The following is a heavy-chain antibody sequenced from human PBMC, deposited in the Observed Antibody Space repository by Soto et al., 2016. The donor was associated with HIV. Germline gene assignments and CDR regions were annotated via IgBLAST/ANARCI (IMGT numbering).Heavy chain of an antibody. CDR2: INTDGTVM. CDR1: GFTFGRYW. CDR3: ARVRYDFDYGGNKDLEY. D-gene: IGHD4-17*01. Sequence: EVQLVESGGGFIQPGGSLRLSCAASGFTFGRYWMHWVRQAPGKGLEWVASINTDGTVMSHADSVKGRFTISRNNAKNTLYLLMDSLRVDDSAVYYCARVRYDFDYGGNKDLEYWGQGILVTVSS. J-gene: IGHJ4*02. V-gene: IGHV3-74*01.